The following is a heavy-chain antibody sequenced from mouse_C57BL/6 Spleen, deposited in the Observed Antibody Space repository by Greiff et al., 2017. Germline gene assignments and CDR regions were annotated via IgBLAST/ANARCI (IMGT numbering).Heavy chain of an antibody. D-gene: IGHD2-1*01. J-gene: IGHJ3*01. CDR2: IHPNIGST. Sequence: VQLQQPGAELVKPGASVKLSCKASGYTFTSYWMHWVKQRPGQGLEWIGMIHPNIGSTNYNEKFKSKATLTVDKSSSTAYMQLSSLTSEDSAVYYCARFYGNSFAYWGQGTLVTVSA. CDR1: GYTFTSYW. CDR3: ARFYGNSFAY. V-gene: IGHV1-64*01.